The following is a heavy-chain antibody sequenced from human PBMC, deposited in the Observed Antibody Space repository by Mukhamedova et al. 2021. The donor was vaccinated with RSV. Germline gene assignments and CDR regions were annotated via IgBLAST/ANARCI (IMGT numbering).Heavy chain of an antibody. CDR2: DGSNR. V-gene: IGHV3-74*01. Sequence: DGSNRNYAESVKARFTISRDNAKNTLYLDMNSLRAEDTAVYYCTRDGGGGDVWGQGTTVTVSS. D-gene: IGHD3-10*01. J-gene: IGHJ3*01. CDR3: TRDGGGGDV.